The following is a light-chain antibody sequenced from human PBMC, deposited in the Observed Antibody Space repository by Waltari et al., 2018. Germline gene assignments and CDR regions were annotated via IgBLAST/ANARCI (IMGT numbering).Light chain of an antibody. J-gene: IGKJ1*01. CDR3: QQSYSTPPT. CDR1: QSISSY. V-gene: IGKV1-39*01. CDR2: AAS. Sequence: DIQMTQSPSSLSASVGDRVTITCRASQSISSYLNWYQQKPGKPPKLPIYAASSLQSGVPSRFSGSGSGTDFTLTISSLQPEDFATYYCQQSYSTPPTFGQGTKMEIK.